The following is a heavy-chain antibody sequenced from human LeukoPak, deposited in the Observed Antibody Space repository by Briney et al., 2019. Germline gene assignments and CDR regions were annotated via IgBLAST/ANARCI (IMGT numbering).Heavy chain of an antibody. CDR1: GYTFTGYY. V-gene: IGHV1-2*02. J-gene: IGHJ6*03. Sequence: ASVKVSCKASGYTFTGYYMHWVRQAPGQGLEWMGWINPNSGGTNYAQKFQGRVTMTRNTSISTAYMELSSLRSEDTAVYYCARAQNFVDWGSYRPHYYYYYMDVWGKGTTVTVSS. D-gene: IGHD3-16*02. CDR2: INPNSGGT. CDR3: ARAQNFVDWGSYRPHYYYYYMDV.